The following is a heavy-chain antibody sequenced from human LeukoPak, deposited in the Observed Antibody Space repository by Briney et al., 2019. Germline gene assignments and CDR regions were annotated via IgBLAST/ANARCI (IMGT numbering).Heavy chain of an antibody. J-gene: IGHJ5*02. CDR3: ARGLPYCTNGVCYTKNWFDP. CDR1: GGSISSSTYY. CDR2: IYYSGST. Sequence: SETLSLTCTVSGGSISSSTYYWGWIRQPPGKGMEWIGSIYYSGSTYYNPSLKSRVTMSVDTSKNQFSLKLSSVTAADTAVYYCARGLPYCTNGVCYTKNWFDPWGQGTLVTVSS. D-gene: IGHD2-8*01. V-gene: IGHV4-39*07.